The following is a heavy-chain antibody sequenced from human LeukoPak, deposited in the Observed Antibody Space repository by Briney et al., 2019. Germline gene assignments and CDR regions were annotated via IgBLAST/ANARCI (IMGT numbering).Heavy chain of an antibody. J-gene: IGHJ6*03. V-gene: IGHV4-39*07. CDR3: AREARYCSGGNCYDKHFYYYYYMDV. CDR1: GGSISSSSYY. Sequence: SETLSLTCTVSGGSISSSSYYWGWLRQTPGKGLEWIGSIYYSGTTYYSPSLKSRVTISVDTSKNQFSLKLNSVTAADTAVYYCAREARYCSGGNCYDKHFYYYYYMDVWGKGTTVTVSS. CDR2: IYYSGTT. D-gene: IGHD2-15*01.